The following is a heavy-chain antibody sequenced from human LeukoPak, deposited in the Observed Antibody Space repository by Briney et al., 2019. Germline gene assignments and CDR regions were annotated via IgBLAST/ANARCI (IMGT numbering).Heavy chain of an antibody. CDR1: GGSFSGYY. CDR3: ARGEPGITMVRNQP. Sequence: AETLSLTCAVYGGSFSGYYWTWIRQPPGKGLEWIGEINHSGSTYYNPSLKSRVTIPVDTSKNQFSLKLSSVTAADTAVYYCARGEPGITMVRNQPWGQGTVVTVSS. J-gene: IGHJ5*02. D-gene: IGHD3-10*01. CDR2: INHSGST. V-gene: IGHV4-34*01.